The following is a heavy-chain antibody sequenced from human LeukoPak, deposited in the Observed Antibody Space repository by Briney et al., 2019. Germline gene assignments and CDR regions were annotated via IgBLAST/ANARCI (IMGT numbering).Heavy chain of an antibody. CDR2: IRSKAYRGTI. J-gene: IGHJ6*02. D-gene: IGHD1-1*01. CDR3: ARGPIQLWIHNAMDV. Sequence: GGSLRLSCTGSGFTFGDHAMSWVRQAPGKGLEWVGFIRSKAYRGTIEYAAPVKGRFTISRDDSASIAYLQMNSLKIEDTAVYYCARGPIQLWIHNAMDVWGQGTTVTVSS. CDR1: GFTFGDHA. V-gene: IGHV3-49*04.